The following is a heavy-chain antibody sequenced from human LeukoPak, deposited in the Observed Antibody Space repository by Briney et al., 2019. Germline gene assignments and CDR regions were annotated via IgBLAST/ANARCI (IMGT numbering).Heavy chain of an antibody. Sequence: GGSLRLSCAASGFTFSSYAMSWVRQAPGKGLEWVSAISGSGGSTYYADSVKGRFTISRDNSKNTLYLQMNSLRAEDTAVYYCARGPGHYDFWSGYYNYWGQGTLVTVSS. V-gene: IGHV3-23*01. D-gene: IGHD3-3*01. CDR1: GFTFSSYA. CDR3: ARGPGHYDFWSGYYNY. CDR2: ISGSGGST. J-gene: IGHJ4*02.